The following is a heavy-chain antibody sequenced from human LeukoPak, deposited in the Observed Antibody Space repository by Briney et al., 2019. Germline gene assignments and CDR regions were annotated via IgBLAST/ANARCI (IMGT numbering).Heavy chain of an antibody. CDR2: IYYSGST. J-gene: IGHJ6*04. CDR3: ARGRSLGATSLGV. Sequence: GSLRLSCAASGFTFSSYWMHWVRQAPGKGLEWIGYIYYSGSTNYNPSLKSRVTISVDTSKNQFSLKLSSVTAADTAVYYCARGRSLGATSLGVWGKGTTVTVSS. V-gene: IGHV4-59*08. CDR1: GFTFSSYW. D-gene: IGHD1-26*01.